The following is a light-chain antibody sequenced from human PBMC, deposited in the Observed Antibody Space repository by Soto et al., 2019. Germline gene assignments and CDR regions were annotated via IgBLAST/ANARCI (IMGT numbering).Light chain of an antibody. CDR1: QSILYIYNNKNN. V-gene: IGKV4-1*01. CDR2: GAS. CDR3: QQYYSTPRT. J-gene: IGKJ1*01. Sequence: DIVMTQSPDSLAVSLGESATIHCKSSQSILYIYNNKNNLAWYQQRPGQPPQLLVYGASTRKSGVPDRFSGSGSGTDFTLSISSLQAEDVAVYYCQQYYSTPRTFGQVTKVEIK.